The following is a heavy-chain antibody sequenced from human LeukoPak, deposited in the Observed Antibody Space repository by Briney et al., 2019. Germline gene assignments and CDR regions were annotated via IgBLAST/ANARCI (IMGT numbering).Heavy chain of an antibody. CDR1: GYTFTGYY. CDR2: INPNSGGT. J-gene: IGHJ3*02. CDR3: ARVKFNYGDHAFDI. D-gene: IGHD4/OR15-4a*01. Sequence: GASVKVSCKASGYTFTGYYMNWVRQAPGQGLEWMGRINPNSGGTNYAHKFQGRVTMTRDTAISTVYMELSRLRSDDTAVYYCARVKFNYGDHAFDIWGQGTMVTVSS. V-gene: IGHV1-2*06.